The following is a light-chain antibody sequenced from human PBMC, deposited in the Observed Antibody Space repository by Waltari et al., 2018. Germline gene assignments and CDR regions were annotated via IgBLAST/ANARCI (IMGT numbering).Light chain of an antibody. Sequence: QTVVTQEPSFSVSPGGTVTLTCGLSSGSVSSDHYPRWYQQTPGQTPRTLIYTTNTRSSGVPDRFSGSILGNKAALTITGAQAEDESDYYCVLYMGFGISVFGGGTKLTVL. CDR3: VLYMGFGISV. J-gene: IGLJ3*02. CDR2: TTN. V-gene: IGLV8-61*01. CDR1: SGSVSSDHY.